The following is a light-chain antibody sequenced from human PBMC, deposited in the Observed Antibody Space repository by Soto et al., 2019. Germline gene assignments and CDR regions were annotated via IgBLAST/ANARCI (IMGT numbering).Light chain of an antibody. Sequence: DIQITQSPSSLSSSLGYRVTITFRASQSISSYLNWYQQKPGKAPKLLIYAASSLQSWVPSRFSGSGSGTDFTLTISSLQPEDFAVYYCQQDYNLPITFGQGTRLEI. J-gene: IGKJ5*01. V-gene: IGKV1-39*01. CDR2: AAS. CDR3: QQDYNLPIT. CDR1: QSISSY.